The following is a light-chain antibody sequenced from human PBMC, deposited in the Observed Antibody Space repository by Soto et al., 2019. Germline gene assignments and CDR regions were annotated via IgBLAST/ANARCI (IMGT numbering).Light chain of an antibody. V-gene: IGLV2-23*01. CDR1: SSDVGSYNL. CDR2: EGS. J-gene: IGLJ1*01. Sequence: QSALTQPASVSGSPGQSITISCTGTSSDVGSYNLVSCYQQHPGKAPKLMIYEGSKRPSGVSNRFSGSKSGNTASLTISGLQAEDEADYYCCSYAGSRNYVFGTGTKLTVL. CDR3: CSYAGSRNYV.